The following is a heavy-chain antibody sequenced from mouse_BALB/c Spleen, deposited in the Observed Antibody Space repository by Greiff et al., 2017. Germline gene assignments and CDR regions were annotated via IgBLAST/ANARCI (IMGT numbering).Heavy chain of an antibody. V-gene: IGHV2-2*02. Sequence: VQRVESGPGLVQPSQSLSITCTVSGFSLTSYGVHWVRQSPGKGLEWLGVIWSGGSTDYNAAFISRLSISKDNSKSQVFFKMNSLQANDTAIYYCASYGSKPYWYFDVWGAGTTVTVSS. CDR1: GFSLTSYG. CDR3: ASYGSKPYWYFDV. D-gene: IGHD1-1*01. J-gene: IGHJ1*01. CDR2: IWSGGST.